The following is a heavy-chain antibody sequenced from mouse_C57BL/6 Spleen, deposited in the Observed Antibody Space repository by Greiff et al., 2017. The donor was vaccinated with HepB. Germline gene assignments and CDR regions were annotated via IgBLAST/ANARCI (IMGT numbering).Heavy chain of an antibody. V-gene: IGHV1-63*01. CDR2: IYPGGGYT. Sequence: QVQLQQSGAELVRPGTSVKMSCKASGYTFTNYWIGWAKQRPGHGLEWIGDIYPGGGYTNYNEKFKGKATLTADKSSSTAYMQFSSLTSEDSAIYYCARMGDYYYGSRYLYYFDYWGQGTTLTVSS. D-gene: IGHD1-1*01. CDR3: ARMGDYYYGSRYLYYFDY. CDR1: GYTFTNYW. J-gene: IGHJ2*01.